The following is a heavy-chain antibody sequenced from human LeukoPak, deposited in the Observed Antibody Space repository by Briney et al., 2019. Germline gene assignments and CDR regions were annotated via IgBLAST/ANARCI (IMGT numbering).Heavy chain of an antibody. CDR1: GFPFSGYW. J-gene: IGHJ4*02. V-gene: IGHV3-7*01. CDR3: SRSLEY. CDR2: TKQDGSEQ. Sequence: PGGSLRLSCAASGFPFSGYWMDWVRQAPGKGMEWVANTKQDGSEQYYADSVKGRFTIPRDNAKNALYLQMNSLRAEDTAVYYCSRSLEYWGQGALVTVSS.